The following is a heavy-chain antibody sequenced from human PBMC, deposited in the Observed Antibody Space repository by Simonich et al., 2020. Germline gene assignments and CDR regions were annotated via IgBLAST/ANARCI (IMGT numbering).Heavy chain of an antibody. D-gene: IGHD2-8*01. CDR2: IYYSGST. CDR1: GGSISSSSYY. J-gene: IGHJ4*02. CDR3: ARQRVLMVYAIDY. Sequence: QLQLQESGPGLVKPSETLSLTCPVSGGSISSSSYYWGWIRQPPGKGLAWIGSIYYSGSTYYNPSLKSRVTISVDTSKNQFSLKLSSVTAADTAVYYCARQRVLMVYAIDYWGQGTLVTVSS. V-gene: IGHV4-39*01.